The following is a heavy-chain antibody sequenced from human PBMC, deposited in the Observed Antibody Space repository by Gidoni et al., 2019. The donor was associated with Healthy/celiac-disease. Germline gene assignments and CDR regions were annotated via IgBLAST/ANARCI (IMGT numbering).Heavy chain of an antibody. V-gene: IGHV3-64*01. Sequence: EVQLVESGGGVVQPGGSLRLSCAAPGFTFSSSAMHWVRQAPGKGLGYVSAVGSYGGSTYYANSVKGRFTISRDNSKNTLYLQMGSLRAEDMAVYYCARTRYCSSTSCYTYFDYWGQGTLVTVSS. CDR2: VGSYGGST. J-gene: IGHJ4*02. CDR1: GFTFSSSA. CDR3: ARTRYCSSTSCYTYFDY. D-gene: IGHD2-2*02.